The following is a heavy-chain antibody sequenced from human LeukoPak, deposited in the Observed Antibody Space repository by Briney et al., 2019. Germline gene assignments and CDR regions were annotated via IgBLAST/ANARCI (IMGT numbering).Heavy chain of an antibody. CDR2: FDPEDGET. CDR1: GYTLTELS. V-gene: IGHV1-24*01. CDR3: ATVAMVRGENWFDP. J-gene: IGHJ5*02. Sequence: GASVKVSCKVSGYTLTELSMHWVRQAPGKGLEWMGGFDPEDGETIYAQKFQGRVTMTEDTSTDTAYMELSSLRSEDTAVYYCATVAMVRGENWFDPWGQGTLVTVSS. D-gene: IGHD3-10*01.